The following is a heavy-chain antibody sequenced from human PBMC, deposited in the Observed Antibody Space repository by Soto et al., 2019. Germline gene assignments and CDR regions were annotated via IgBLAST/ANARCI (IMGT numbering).Heavy chain of an antibody. CDR3: VRVYFDLRNSIASCYCAIDL. V-gene: IGHV4-34*01. D-gene: IGHD2-2*01. CDR2: INHSGST. J-gene: IGHJ3*01. Sequence: SETLSLTCAVYGGSFSGYYWSWIRQPPGKGLEWIGEINHSGSTNYNPSLKSRVTISVDTSKNQFSLKLSSVTAADTAVYYCVRVYFDLRNSIASCYCAIDLSGQATMVSVSS. CDR1: GGSFSGYY.